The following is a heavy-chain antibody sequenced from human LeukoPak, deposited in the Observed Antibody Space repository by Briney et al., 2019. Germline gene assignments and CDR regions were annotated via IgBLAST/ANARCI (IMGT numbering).Heavy chain of an antibody. Sequence: GGSLRLSCAASGFTFSSYGMHWVRQAPGKGLEWVAFVRYDGSNKYYADSVKGRFTISRDNSKNTLYLQMSSLRAEDTALYYCAKDGSIFGVVRAEFDYWGQGTLVTVSS. V-gene: IGHV3-30*02. CDR3: AKDGSIFGVVRAEFDY. J-gene: IGHJ4*02. D-gene: IGHD3-3*01. CDR1: GFTFSSYG. CDR2: VRYDGSNK.